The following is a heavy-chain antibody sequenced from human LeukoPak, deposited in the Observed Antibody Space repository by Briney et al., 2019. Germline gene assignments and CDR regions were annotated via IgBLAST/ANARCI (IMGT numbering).Heavy chain of an antibody. Sequence: GGSLRLSCAASGFTFSSYSMNWVRQAPGKGLEWISSISSSSSYIYYADSVKGRFTISRDNAKNSLYLQMNSLRAEDTAVYYCAKQQDYDYVWGSYRYQGNFDYWGQGTLVTVSS. CDR3: AKQQDYDYVWGSYRYQGNFDY. D-gene: IGHD3-16*02. CDR1: GFTFSSYS. V-gene: IGHV3-21*04. CDR2: ISSSSSYI. J-gene: IGHJ4*02.